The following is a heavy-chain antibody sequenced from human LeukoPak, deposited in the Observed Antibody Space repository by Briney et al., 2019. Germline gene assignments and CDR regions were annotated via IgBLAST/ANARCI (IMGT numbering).Heavy chain of an antibody. CDR2: IYYSGST. J-gene: IGHJ4*02. Sequence: SETLSLTCTVSGGSISSSSYYWGWIRQPPGKGLEWIGSIYYSGSTYYNPALKSRVTISADTSKNQFSLQMSSVPDADTAVYYCARAGEGSSSAFGYWGQGTLVTVSS. V-gene: IGHV4-39*07. D-gene: IGHD6-6*01. CDR3: ARAGEGSSSAFGY. CDR1: GGSISSSSYY.